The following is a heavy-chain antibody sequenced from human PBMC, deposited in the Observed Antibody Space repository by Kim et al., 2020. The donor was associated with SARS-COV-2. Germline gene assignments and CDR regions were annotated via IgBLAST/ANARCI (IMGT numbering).Heavy chain of an antibody. CDR3: AKVVETTIDVFDT. Sequence: GGSLRLSCVVSGLTLNNYVMSWVRQAPGKGLEWVSLIGRGGNTYYGDSVKGRFTISRDNAKNTLYLQMNSLRADDTAVYYCAKVVETTIDVFDTWGQGTMVTVSS. J-gene: IGHJ3*02. V-gene: IGHV3-23*01. CDR2: IGRGGNT. D-gene: IGHD1-26*01. CDR1: GLTLNNYV.